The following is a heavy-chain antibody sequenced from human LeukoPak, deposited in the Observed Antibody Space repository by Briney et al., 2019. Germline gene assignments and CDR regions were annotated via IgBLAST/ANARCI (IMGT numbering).Heavy chain of an antibody. CDR3: ARDGYCSSTSCYVYYYYGMDV. CDR1: GYTFIIYG. Sequence: ASVDVSCKASGYTFIIYGISWVRQAPGQGLEWMGWISAYNGYTNYAQKLQGRVTMTTDTSTSTAYMELRSLRSDDTAVYYRARDGYCSSTSCYVYYYYGMDVWGKGTTVTVSS. D-gene: IGHD2-2*03. CDR2: ISAYNGYT. J-gene: IGHJ6*04. V-gene: IGHV1-18*04.